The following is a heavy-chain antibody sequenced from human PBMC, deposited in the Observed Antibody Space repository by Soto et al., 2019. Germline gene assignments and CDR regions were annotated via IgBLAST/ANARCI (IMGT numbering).Heavy chain of an antibody. Sequence: SETLSLTCAVYGGSFSGYYWSWIRQPPGKGLEWIGEINHSGSTNYNPSLKSRVTISVDTSKNQFSLKLSSVTAADTAVYYCARGLLWFGVYYFDYWGQGTLVTVSS. CDR1: GGSFSGYY. J-gene: IGHJ4*02. D-gene: IGHD3-10*01. V-gene: IGHV4-34*01. CDR3: ARGLLWFGVYYFDY. CDR2: INHSGST.